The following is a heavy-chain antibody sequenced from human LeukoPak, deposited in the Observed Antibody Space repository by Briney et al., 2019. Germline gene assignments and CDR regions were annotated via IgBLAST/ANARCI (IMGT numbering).Heavy chain of an antibody. CDR3: ASSDSSSSFDY. CDR2: TYTSGST. CDR1: GGSISSGSYY. V-gene: IGHV4-61*02. D-gene: IGHD6-13*01. J-gene: IGHJ4*02. Sequence: PSQTLSLTCTVSGGSISSGSYYWSWIRQPAGKGLEWIGRTYTSGSTNYNPSLKSRVTISVDTSKNQFSLKLSSVTAADTAVYYCASSDSSSSFDYWGQGTLVTVSS.